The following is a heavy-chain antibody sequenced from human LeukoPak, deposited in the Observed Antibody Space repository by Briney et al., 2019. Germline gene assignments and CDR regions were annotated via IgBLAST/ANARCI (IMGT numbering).Heavy chain of an antibody. J-gene: IGHJ4*02. CDR3: AKGPKLGDGFHCDY. Sequence: GGSLRLSCAASGFTFNSYAMSWVRQAPGKGLEWVSGISGSADNTYYADSVKGRFTISRDISKNTVYLQMDNLRVDDTAVYYCAKGPKLGDGFHCDYWGQGTLVTVSS. V-gene: IGHV3-23*01. CDR1: GFTFNSYA. D-gene: IGHD5-24*01. CDR2: ISGSADNT.